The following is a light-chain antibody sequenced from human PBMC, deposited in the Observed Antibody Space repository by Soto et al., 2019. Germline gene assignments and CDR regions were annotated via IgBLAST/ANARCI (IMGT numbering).Light chain of an antibody. J-gene: IGLJ1*01. CDR2: EVS. CDR1: SSDVGAYNY. CDR3: FSFATDSTHV. V-gene: IGLV2-14*01. Sequence: QSVLTQPASVSGSPGQSITISCTGTSSDVGAYNYVSWFQQHPGKAPTLIISEVSNRPSGVSNRFSGSKSGNAASLTISGLQAEDEADYFCFSFATDSTHVFGTGTKVTVL.